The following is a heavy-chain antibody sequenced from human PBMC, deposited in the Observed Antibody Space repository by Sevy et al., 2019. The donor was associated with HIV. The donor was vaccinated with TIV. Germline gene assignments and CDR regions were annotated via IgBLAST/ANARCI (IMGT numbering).Heavy chain of an antibody. V-gene: IGHV1-69*10. CDR1: GGTFSSYA. Sequence: ASVKVSCKASGGTFSSYAISWVRQAPGQGLEWMGGIIPILGIANYAQKFQGRVTITADKSTSTAYMELSSLRSEDTAVYYCARVCTQYCSSTSKDNYFDYWGQGTLVTVSS. D-gene: IGHD2-2*01. J-gene: IGHJ4*02. CDR3: ARVCTQYCSSTSKDNYFDY. CDR2: IIPILGIA.